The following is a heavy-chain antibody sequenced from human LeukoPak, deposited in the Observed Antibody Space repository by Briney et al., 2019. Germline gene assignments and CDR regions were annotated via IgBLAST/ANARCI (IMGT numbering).Heavy chain of an antibody. V-gene: IGHV4-59*01. Sequence: SETLSLTCTVSGGSISSYYWSWIRQPPGKGLEWIGNMHYSGSTNYNASLKSRVTISVDTSKNQFSLKLSSVTAADTAVYYCARDDYSSGRFDYWGQGTLVTVSS. D-gene: IGHD6-19*01. CDR2: MHYSGST. CDR3: ARDDYSSGRFDY. CDR1: GGSISSYY. J-gene: IGHJ4*02.